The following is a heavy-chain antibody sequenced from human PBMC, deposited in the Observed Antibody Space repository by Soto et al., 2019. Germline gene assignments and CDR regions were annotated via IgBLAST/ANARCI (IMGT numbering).Heavy chain of an antibody. D-gene: IGHD7-27*01. CDR3: ATNQVRRTGDKLNYYYYYGMDV. V-gene: IGHV1-18*01. Sequence: ASVKVSCKASGYTFTSYGISWVRQAPGQGLEWMGWISAYNGNTNYAQKLQGRVTMTTDTSTSTAYMELRSLRSDDTAVYYCATNQVRRTGDKLNYYYYYGMDVWGQGTTVTVSS. CDR2: ISAYNGNT. J-gene: IGHJ6*02. CDR1: GYTFTSYG.